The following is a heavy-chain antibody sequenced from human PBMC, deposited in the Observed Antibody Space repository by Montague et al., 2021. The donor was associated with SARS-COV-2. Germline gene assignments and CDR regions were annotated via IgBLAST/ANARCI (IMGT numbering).Heavy chain of an antibody. Sequence: SETRSLTCTVSGGSISSYCWSWIRQPPGKGLEWIGYMYYSGSTNYNPSLKSRVTLSVDTSKNQFSLKLSSVTAADTAVYYCARDFDYWGQGTLVTVSS. CDR1: GGSISSYC. CDR2: MYYSGST. CDR3: ARDFDY. J-gene: IGHJ4*02. V-gene: IGHV4-59*13.